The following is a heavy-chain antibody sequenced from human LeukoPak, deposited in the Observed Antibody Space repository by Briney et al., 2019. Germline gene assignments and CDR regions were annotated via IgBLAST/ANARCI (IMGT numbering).Heavy chain of an antibody. J-gene: IGHJ3*02. Sequence: PGGSLRLSCVASGFTVSQHWTTWVRQAPGKGLEWVAHINADGSERDSVDSGTGRFTISKDNAKNSVYPQLSSLRAEDTARYYCARGHYGLDIWGQGTMVTVSS. D-gene: IGHD4-17*01. V-gene: IGHV3-7*01. CDR1: GFTVSQHW. CDR2: INADGSER. CDR3: ARGHYGLDI.